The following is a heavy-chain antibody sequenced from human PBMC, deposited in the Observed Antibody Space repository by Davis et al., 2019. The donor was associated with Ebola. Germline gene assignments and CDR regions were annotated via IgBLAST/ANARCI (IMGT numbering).Heavy chain of an antibody. V-gene: IGHV4-59*01. CDR1: GGSISSYY. J-gene: IGHJ4*02. D-gene: IGHD3-22*01. CDR2: IYYSGST. Sequence: MPGGSLRLSCTVSGGSISSYYWSWIRQPPGKGLEWIGYIYYSGSTNYNPSLKSRVTISVDTSKNQFSLKLSSVTAADTAVYYCARLVALYDNSGYAYLDYWGQGILVTVSS. CDR3: ARLVALYDNSGYAYLDY.